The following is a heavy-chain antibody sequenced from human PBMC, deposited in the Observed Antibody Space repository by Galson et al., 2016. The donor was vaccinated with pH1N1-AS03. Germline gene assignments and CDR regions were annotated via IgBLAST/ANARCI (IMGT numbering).Heavy chain of an antibody. CDR3: ARGPVSYSNYWFPPPDY. Sequence: SLRLSCAASGFTFSSYAMHWVRQAPGKGLEYVSAISGNGFSTHYANSVKGRFTISRDNSKNTLYLQMGSLRAEDMAVYYCARGPVSYSNYWFPPPDYWGQGTLVTVSS. V-gene: IGHV3-64*01. CDR2: ISGNGFST. J-gene: IGHJ4*02. D-gene: IGHD6-13*01. CDR1: GFTFSSYA.